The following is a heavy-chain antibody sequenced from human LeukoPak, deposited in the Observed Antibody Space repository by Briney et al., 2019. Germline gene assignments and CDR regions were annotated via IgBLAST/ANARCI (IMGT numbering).Heavy chain of an antibody. D-gene: IGHD5-18*01. CDR2: ITWDGYKI. CDR1: GFIFDDYV. CDR3: VKGYSSSWSGYFDS. J-gene: IGHJ4*02. V-gene: IGHV3-9*01. Sequence: GGSLRLSCEAPGFIFDDYVMYWVRQSPGKGLEWVSGITWDGYKIDYVDSVKGRFTISRDNARNSLFLQMNRVRVEDTAFYYCVKGYSSSWSGYFDSWGQGTLVTVAS.